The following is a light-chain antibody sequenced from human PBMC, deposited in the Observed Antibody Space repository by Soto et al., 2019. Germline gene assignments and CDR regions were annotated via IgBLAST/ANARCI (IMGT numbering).Light chain of an antibody. CDR1: QSVSIY. J-gene: IGKJ4*01. CDR3: QKSSNWLT. CDR2: DAS. Sequence: EIVLTQSPATLSLSPGERATLSCRASQSVSIYLAWYQQKPGQAPRLLIYDASNRANGIPARFSGSVSGTDFTLTISSLEPEDCAVYCCQKSSNWLTFGGGTKVEIK. V-gene: IGKV3-11*01.